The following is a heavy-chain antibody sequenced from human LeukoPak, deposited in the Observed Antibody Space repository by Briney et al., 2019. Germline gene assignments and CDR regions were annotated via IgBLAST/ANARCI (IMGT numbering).Heavy chain of an antibody. CDR3: AKRGEDPVDLDY. CDR2: ITDTGGET. CDR1: GFTFSSYF. V-gene: IGHV3-23*01. Sequence: GGSLRLSCAASGFTFSSYFMSWVRQAPGKGLQWVASITDTGGETYYTDSVEGRFSISRDNSKNTRFLQMNSLRAEDTAVYYCAKRGEDPVDLDYWGQGTLVTVSS. D-gene: IGHD3-16*01. J-gene: IGHJ4*02.